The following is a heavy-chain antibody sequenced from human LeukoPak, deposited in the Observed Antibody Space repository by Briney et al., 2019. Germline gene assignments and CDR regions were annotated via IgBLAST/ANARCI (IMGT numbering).Heavy chain of an antibody. CDR2: IIPILGLS. D-gene: IGHD2-21*01. CDR3: AAYYNRGYSHYGMGV. Sequence: SVKVSCKASGDTFSNYAISWVRQAPGQGLEWMGRIIPILGLSKDAQKFQGRVTITADKSTSTSYMELASLRSEDTAVYYCAAYYNRGYSHYGMGVWGQGTTVTVSS. V-gene: IGHV1-69*04. CDR1: GDTFSNYA. J-gene: IGHJ6*02.